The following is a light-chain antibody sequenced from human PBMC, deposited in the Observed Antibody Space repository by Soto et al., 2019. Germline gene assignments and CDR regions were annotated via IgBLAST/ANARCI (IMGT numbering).Light chain of an antibody. J-gene: IGKJ2*01. CDR1: QSVSRN. Sequence: EIVMTQSPATLSVSPGERATLSCRASQSVSRNLAWYQQKPGQAPRLLIYGASTRATGIPARFSGSGSGTEFTLTICSLQSEDFSVYYCPQYNNWPPLYTFGQLTKLEI. V-gene: IGKV3-15*01. CDR2: GAS. CDR3: PQYNNWPPLYT.